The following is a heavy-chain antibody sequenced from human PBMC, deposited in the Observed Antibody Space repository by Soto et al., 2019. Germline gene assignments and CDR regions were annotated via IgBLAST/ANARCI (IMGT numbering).Heavy chain of an antibody. D-gene: IGHD2-21*02. V-gene: IGHV4-39*07. CDR1: GGSISSSSYY. CDR2: IYYSGST. Sequence: SETLSLTCTVSGGSISSSSYYWGWIRQPPGKGLEWIGSIYYSGSTYYNPSLKSRVTISVDTSKNQFSLKLSSVTAADTAVYYCARGKYTNCGGDCYWFDPWGQGTLVTVSS. J-gene: IGHJ5*02. CDR3: ARGKYTNCGGDCYWFDP.